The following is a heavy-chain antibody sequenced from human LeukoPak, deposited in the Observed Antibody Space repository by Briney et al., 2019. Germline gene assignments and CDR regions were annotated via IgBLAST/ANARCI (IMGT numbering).Heavy chain of an antibody. CDR3: ARDTYYYGSGSYYTTIFDY. D-gene: IGHD3-10*01. CDR2: ISAYNCNT. CDR1: GYTFTSYG. J-gene: IGHJ4*02. V-gene: IGHV1-18*01. Sequence: ASVKVSCKASGYTFTSYGISWVRQAPGQGLEWMGWISAYNCNTNYAQKLQGRVTMTTDTSTSTAYMELRSLRSDDTAVYYCARDTYYYGSGSYYTTIFDYWGQGTLVTVSS.